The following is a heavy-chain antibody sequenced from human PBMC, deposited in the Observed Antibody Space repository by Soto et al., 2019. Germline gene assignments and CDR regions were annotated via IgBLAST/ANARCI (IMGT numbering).Heavy chain of an antibody. D-gene: IGHD3-3*01. Sequence: GGSLRLSCAASGFTFSSYGMHWVRQAPGKGLEWVAVIWYDGSNKYYADSVKGRFTISRDNSKNTLYLQMNSLRAEDTAVYYCARDKRDLRFLEWSYYFDYWGQGTLVTVSS. J-gene: IGHJ4*02. CDR2: IWYDGSNK. CDR1: GFTFSSYG. V-gene: IGHV3-33*01. CDR3: ARDKRDLRFLEWSYYFDY.